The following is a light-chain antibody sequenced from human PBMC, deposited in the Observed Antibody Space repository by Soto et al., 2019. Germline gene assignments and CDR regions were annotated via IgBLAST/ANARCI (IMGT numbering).Light chain of an antibody. CDR1: SSDVGGYNY. CDR3: SSYTSSNTVI. J-gene: IGLJ2*01. CDR2: DVR. Sequence: QSALTQPASVSGSPGQSITISCTGTSSDVGGYNYISWYQQHPGKAPKFIIYDVRNRPSGVSNRFSGSRSGNTASLTISGLQAEDEADYYCSSYTSSNTVIFGGGTNDRP. V-gene: IGLV2-14*03.